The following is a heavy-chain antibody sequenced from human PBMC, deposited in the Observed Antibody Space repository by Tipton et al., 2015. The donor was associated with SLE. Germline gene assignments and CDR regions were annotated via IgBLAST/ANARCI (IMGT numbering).Heavy chain of an antibody. V-gene: IGHV3-15*01. D-gene: IGHD1-7*01. CDR3: AIDDYWNYERGPWDYFDY. CDR1: GFTFSQAW. J-gene: IGHJ4*02. Sequence: GSLRLSCVGSGFTFSQAWMSWVRQAPGKGLEWVGRLKSKTAGGTTDYAAPVKGRFTISRDDSENTLFLQMNSLKTEDTAVYYCAIDDYWNYERGPWDYFDYWGQGALVTVSS. CDR2: LKSKTAGGTT.